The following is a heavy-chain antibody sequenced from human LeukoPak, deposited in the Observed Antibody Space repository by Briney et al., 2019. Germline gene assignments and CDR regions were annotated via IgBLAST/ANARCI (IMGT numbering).Heavy chain of an antibody. J-gene: IGHJ4*02. V-gene: IGHV1-24*01. Sequence: ASVKVSCKVSGYTLTEFSIHWVRRVPGKGLEWMGGFDPEDGETIYARKFQGRVTMTEDTPSDTAYMELSGLRSDDTAVYFCTAITAAGQRGSSFDYWGQGTLVTVSS. D-gene: IGHD6-13*01. CDR3: TAITAAGQRGSSFDY. CDR1: GYTLTEFS. CDR2: FDPEDGET.